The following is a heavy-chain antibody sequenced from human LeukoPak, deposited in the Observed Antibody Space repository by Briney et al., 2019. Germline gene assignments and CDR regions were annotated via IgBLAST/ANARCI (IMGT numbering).Heavy chain of an antibody. V-gene: IGHV1-69*05. J-gene: IGHJ5*02. D-gene: IGHD6-13*01. CDR3: ARDLYSSWYLSNWFDP. CDR1: GGTFSSYA. CDR2: IIPIFGTA. Sequence: SVKVSCKASGGTFSSYAISWVRQAPGQGLEWMGRIIPIFGTANYAQKFQGRVTITTYESTSTAYMELSSLRSEDTAVYYCARDLYSSWYLSNWFDPWGQGTLVTVSS.